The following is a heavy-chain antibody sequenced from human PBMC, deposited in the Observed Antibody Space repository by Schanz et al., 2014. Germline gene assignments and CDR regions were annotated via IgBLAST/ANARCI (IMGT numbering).Heavy chain of an antibody. CDR2: IWYDGSNK. J-gene: IGHJ4*02. Sequence: VQLLESGGGLVQPGGSLRLSCAASGFTFSSYAMSWVRQAPGKGLEWVAFIWYDGSNKYYADSVKGRFTMSRDNSKNTLYLQMNSLRAEDTAVYYCARANYRRKINFDYWGRGTLVTVSS. D-gene: IGHD3-10*01. CDR1: GFTFSSYA. CDR3: ARANYRRKINFDY. V-gene: IGHV3-33*08.